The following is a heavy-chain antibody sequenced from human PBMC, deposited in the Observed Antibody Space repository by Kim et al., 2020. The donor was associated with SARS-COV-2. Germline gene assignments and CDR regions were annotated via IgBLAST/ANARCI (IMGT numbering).Heavy chain of an antibody. CDR2: IYYSGST. Sequence: SETLSLTCTVSGGSISSSSYYWGWIRQPPGKGLEWIGSIYYSGSTYYNPSLKSRVTISVDTSKNQFSLKLSSVTAADTAVYYCARRARYYSISSCSCFD. CDR1: GGSISSSSYY. D-gene: IGHD2-2*01. V-gene: IGHV4-39*01. J-gene: IGHJ5*01. CDR3: ARRARYYSISSCSCFD.